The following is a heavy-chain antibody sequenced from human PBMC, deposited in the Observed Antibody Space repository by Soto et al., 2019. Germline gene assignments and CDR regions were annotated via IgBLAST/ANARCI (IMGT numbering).Heavy chain of an antibody. Sequence: KPSETLSLTCTVSGGSISSSSYYWGWIRQPPGKGLEWIGSIYYSGSTYYNPSLKSRVTISVDTSKNQFSLKLSSVTAADTAVYYCARRSVVVVAAVDYWGQGTLVTVS. CDR2: IYYSGST. CDR3: ARRSVVVVAAVDY. V-gene: IGHV4-39*01. J-gene: IGHJ4*02. D-gene: IGHD2-15*01. CDR1: GGSISSSSYY.